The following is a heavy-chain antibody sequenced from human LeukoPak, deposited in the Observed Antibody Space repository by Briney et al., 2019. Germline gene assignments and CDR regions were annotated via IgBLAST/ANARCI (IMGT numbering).Heavy chain of an antibody. V-gene: IGHV4-39*01. CDR3: ASPRGFSYGYFDN. Sequence: SETLSLTCTVSGGSISSSNAYWGWIRQPPGKGLEWIGSIYYSKNTYYNPSLKSRVTISADTSKNQSSLTLGSVSATDTAVYYCASPRGFSYGYFDNWGQGTLGTVSS. J-gene: IGHJ4*02. CDR1: GGSISSSNAY. D-gene: IGHD5-18*01. CDR2: IYYSKNT.